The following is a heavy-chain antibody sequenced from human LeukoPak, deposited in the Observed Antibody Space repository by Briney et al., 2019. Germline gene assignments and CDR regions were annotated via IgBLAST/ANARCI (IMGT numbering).Heavy chain of an antibody. CDR1: EFTFSSYW. D-gene: IGHD1-26*01. J-gene: IGHJ6*03. CDR3: ARDLIVGATWHYYYYMDV. CDR2: IKQDGGEK. Sequence: GGSLRLSCAASEFTFSSYWMSWVRQAPGKGLEWVANIKQDGGEKYYVDSVKGRFTISRDNAKNSLYLQMNSLRAEDTAIYYCARDLIVGATWHYYYYMDVWGKGTTVTVSS. V-gene: IGHV3-7*01.